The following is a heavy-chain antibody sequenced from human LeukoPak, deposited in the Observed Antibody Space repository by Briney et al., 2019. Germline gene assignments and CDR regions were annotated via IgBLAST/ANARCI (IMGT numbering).Heavy chain of an antibody. CDR3: ARDPRGAWYFDL. J-gene: IGHJ2*01. CDR1: GITLSSHA. Sequence: PGGSLRLSCAASGITLSSHAMDWVRQAPGKGLEWVSAFTGGGTTYYADSAKGRFTVSRDNSKNTLYLQMNSLRAEDTAIYYCARDPRGAWYFDLWGRGTLVTVSS. CDR2: FTGGGTT. D-gene: IGHD3-10*01. V-gene: IGHV3-23*01.